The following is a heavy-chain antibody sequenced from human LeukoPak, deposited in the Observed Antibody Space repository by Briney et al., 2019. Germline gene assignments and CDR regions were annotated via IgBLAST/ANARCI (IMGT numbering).Heavy chain of an antibody. D-gene: IGHD1-1*01. CDR2: IIPIFGTA. Sequence: SVKFSCKASGGTFSSYAISWVRQAPGQGLEWMGGIIPIFGTANYAQKFQGRVTITADESTSTAYMELSSLRSEDTAVYYCASTTPAYYYYYMDVWGKGTTVTVSS. V-gene: IGHV1-69*13. J-gene: IGHJ6*03. CDR1: GGTFSSYA. CDR3: ASTTPAYYYYYMDV.